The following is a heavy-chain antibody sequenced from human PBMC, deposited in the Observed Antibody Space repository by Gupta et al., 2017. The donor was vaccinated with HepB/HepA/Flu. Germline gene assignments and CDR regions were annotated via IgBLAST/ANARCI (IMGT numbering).Heavy chain of an antibody. CDR1: GFTFAGQA. Sequence: EVQLLESGVGLVQPGGSLRLSCAASGFTFAGQAMSWVRKAPVQGLEWVSSISISGDKTYYADSVKGRFTISRDNSKNTLFLQMNSLRAEDTALYYCAKDLTGTYSDYFDYWGQGTQVTVSS. CDR3: AKDLTGTYSDYFDY. D-gene: IGHD1-26*01. V-gene: IGHV3-23*01. CDR2: ISISGDKT. J-gene: IGHJ4*02.